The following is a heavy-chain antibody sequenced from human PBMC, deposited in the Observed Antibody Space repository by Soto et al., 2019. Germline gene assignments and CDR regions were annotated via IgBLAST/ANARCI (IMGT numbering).Heavy chain of an antibody. CDR2: IDSSSSNK. CDR3: ARDDDSAMALNFDY. J-gene: IGHJ4*02. V-gene: IGHV3-48*02. D-gene: IGHD5-18*01. Sequence: GGAHGPADSGRGLCLDSVKIKVVPPAPGKGLEWVSYIDSSSSNKHYADSVKGRFTISRDNAKNALYLQMSSLRDEDTAVYYCARDDDSAMALNFDYWGQGTLVTVSS. CDR1: GLCLDSVK.